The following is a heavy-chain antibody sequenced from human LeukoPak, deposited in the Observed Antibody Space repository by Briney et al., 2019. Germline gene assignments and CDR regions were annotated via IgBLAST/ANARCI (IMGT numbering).Heavy chain of an antibody. J-gene: IGHJ4*02. Sequence: SETLSLTCTVSGGSISSYYWSWIQQPPGKGLEWIGYIYTSGSTNYNPSLKSRVTISVDTSKNQFSLKLSSVTAADTAVYYCAKQRYSGSYFHYWGQGTLVTVSS. CDR3: AKQRYSGSYFHY. V-gene: IGHV4-4*09. CDR1: GGSISSYY. CDR2: IYTSGST. D-gene: IGHD1-26*01.